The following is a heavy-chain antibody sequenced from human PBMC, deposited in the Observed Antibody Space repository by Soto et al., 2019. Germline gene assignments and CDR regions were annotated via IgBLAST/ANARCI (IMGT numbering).Heavy chain of an antibody. CDR2: IYSGGST. Sequence: GGSLRLSCAASGFTVSSNYMSWVRQAPGKGLEWVSVIYSGGSTYYADSVKGRFTISRDSSKNTLYLQMNSLRAEDTAVYYCARSVAAAGTGAFDIWGQGTMVTVSS. CDR1: GFTVSSNY. J-gene: IGHJ3*02. D-gene: IGHD6-13*01. CDR3: ARSVAAAGTGAFDI. V-gene: IGHV3-66*01.